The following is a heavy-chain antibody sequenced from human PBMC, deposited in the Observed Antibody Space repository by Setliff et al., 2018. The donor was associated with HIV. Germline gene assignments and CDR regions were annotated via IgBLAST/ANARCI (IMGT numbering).Heavy chain of an antibody. D-gene: IGHD5-12*01. CDR2: IYYSGST. Sequence: SETLSLTCTVSGYSITNNNYWGWIRQPPGKGLEWIGYIYYSGSTYYNPSLKSRVTMSVDTSKNQFSLKLSSVTAVDTAVYYCTRNAPAYELDYRGQGTLVTVSS. CDR1: GYSITNNNY. CDR3: TRNAPAYELDY. J-gene: IGHJ4*02. V-gene: IGHV4-28*01.